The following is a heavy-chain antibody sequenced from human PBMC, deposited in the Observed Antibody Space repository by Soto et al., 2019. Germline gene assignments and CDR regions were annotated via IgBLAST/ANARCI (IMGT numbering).Heavy chain of an antibody. CDR2: INPNSGGT. D-gene: IGHD6-13*01. CDR1: GYTFTGYY. J-gene: IGHJ6*02. V-gene: IGHV1-2*04. CDR3: ARDMGIAAAGFPPYYYGMDV. Sequence: ASVKVSCKASGYTFTGYYMHWVRQAPGQGHEWMGWINPNSGGTNYAQKFQGWVTMTRDTSISTAYMELSRLRSDDTAVYYCARDMGIAAAGFPPYYYGMDVWGQGTTVT.